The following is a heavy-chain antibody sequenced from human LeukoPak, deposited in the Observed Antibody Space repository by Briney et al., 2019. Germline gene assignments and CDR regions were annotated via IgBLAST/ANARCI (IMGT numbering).Heavy chain of an antibody. D-gene: IGHD3-22*01. CDR1: GYTLTELS. CDR2: FDPEDGET. J-gene: IGHJ3*02. CDR3: ATINSSGYSDAFDI. Sequence: ASVKVSCKVSGYTLTELSVHWAPQAPGKGLEWMGGFDPEDGETIYAQKFQGRVTMTEDTSTDTAYMELSSLRSEDTAVYYCATINSSGYSDAFDIWGPGTMVTVSS. V-gene: IGHV1-24*01.